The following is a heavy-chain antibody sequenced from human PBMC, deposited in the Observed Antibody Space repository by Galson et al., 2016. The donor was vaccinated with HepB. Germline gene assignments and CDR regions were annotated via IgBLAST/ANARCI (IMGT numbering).Heavy chain of an antibody. J-gene: IGHJ4*02. CDR1: GFIFSTYG. CDR2: TWYDGGNK. D-gene: IGHD2-15*01. CDR3: ARDRATMVVVYNFDY. V-gene: IGHV3-33*01. Sequence: SLRLSCAASGFIFSTYGMHWVRQAPGMGLEWVAVTWYDGGNKYYADSVKGRFTISRDNSKNTLYLQMNSLRVEDTAVYYCARDRATMVVVYNFDYWGQGTLVTVSS.